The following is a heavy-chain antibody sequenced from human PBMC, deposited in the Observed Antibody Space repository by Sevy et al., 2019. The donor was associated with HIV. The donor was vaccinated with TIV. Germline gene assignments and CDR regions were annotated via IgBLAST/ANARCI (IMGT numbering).Heavy chain of an antibody. D-gene: IGHD4-17*01. V-gene: IGHV3-33*08. Sequence: GGSLRLSCAASGFTLNSYWMSWVRQAPGKGLEWVAVMWFDGSHTYYADSVKGRFTISRDIAKNTLHLQMNSLRAEDTAVYYCARDLEFYDYGDYGPEFMPDYWGQGTLVTVSS. CDR1: GFTLNSYW. CDR2: MWFDGSHT. J-gene: IGHJ4*02. CDR3: ARDLEFYDYGDYGPEFMPDY.